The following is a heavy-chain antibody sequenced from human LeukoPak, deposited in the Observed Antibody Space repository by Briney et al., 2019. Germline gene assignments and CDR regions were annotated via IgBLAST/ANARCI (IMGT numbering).Heavy chain of an antibody. CDR1: GCTFTSYD. Sequence: ASVKVPCKASGCTFTSYDINWVRQATGQGLEWMGWMNPNSGNTGYAQKFQGRVTMTRNTSISTAYMELSSLRSEDTAVYYCARARVVVAATAPKHNWFDPWGQGTLVTVSS. CDR2: MNPNSGNT. D-gene: IGHD2-15*01. CDR3: ARARVVVAATAPKHNWFDP. J-gene: IGHJ5*02. V-gene: IGHV1-8*01.